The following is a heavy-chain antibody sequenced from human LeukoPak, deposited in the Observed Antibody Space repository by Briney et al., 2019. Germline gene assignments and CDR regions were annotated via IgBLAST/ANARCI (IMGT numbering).Heavy chain of an antibody. V-gene: IGHV3-23*01. CDR1: GFTFSSYA. D-gene: IGHD6-13*01. CDR3: AKVYGTAAASDAFDI. CDR2: ISGSGRST. Sequence: GGSLRLSCAASGFTFSSYAMNWVRQAPGKRLEWGSTISGSGRSTYYADSVKGRFTISRDNSKNTLYLQMNSLRVEDTAVYYCAKVYGTAAASDAFDIWGQGTMVTVTS. J-gene: IGHJ3*02.